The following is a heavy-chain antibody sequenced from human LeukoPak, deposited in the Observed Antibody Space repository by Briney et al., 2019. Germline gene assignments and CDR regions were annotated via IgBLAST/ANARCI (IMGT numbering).Heavy chain of an antibody. CDR1: GFTFSSYA. J-gene: IGHJ4*02. D-gene: IGHD1-26*01. CDR3: ARDVVGATYFD. CDR2: ISGSGGST. Sequence: GGSLRLSCAASGFTFSSYAMSWVRQAPGKGLEWVSAISGSGGSTYYADSVKGRFTISRDNSKNTLYLQMNSLRAEDTAVYYCARDVVGATYFDWGQGTLVTVSS. V-gene: IGHV3-23*01.